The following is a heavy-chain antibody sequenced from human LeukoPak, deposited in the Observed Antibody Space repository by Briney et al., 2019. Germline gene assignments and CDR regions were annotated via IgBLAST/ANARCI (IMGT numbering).Heavy chain of an antibody. J-gene: IGHJ5*02. CDR1: GYTFTGYY. CDR2: INPNSGGT. V-gene: IGHV1-2*02. CDR3: ARDGGYCSSTSCTVGFDP. D-gene: IGHD2-2*01. Sequence: GASVKVSCKASGYTFTGYYMHWVRQAPGQGLEWMGWINPNSGGTNYAQKFQGRVTMTRDTSISTAYMELSRLRSDDTAVYYCARDGGYCSSTSCTVGFDPWGQGTLVTVSS.